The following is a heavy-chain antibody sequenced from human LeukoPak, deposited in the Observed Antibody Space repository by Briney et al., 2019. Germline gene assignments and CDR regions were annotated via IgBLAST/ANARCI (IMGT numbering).Heavy chain of an antibody. CDR1: GFTFSSYA. CDR2: ISYDGSNK. J-gene: IGHJ4*02. Sequence: GGSLRLSCAASGFTFSSYAMHWVRQAPGKGLEWVAVISYDGSNKYYADSVKGRFTISRDNSKNTLYLQMNGLRAEDTAVYYCARALRGHYGDYWGQGTLSPSPQ. D-gene: IGHD4-17*01. V-gene: IGHV3-30-3*01. CDR3: ARALRGHYGDY.